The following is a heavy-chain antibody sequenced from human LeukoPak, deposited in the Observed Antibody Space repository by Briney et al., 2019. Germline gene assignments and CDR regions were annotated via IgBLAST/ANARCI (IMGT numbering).Heavy chain of an antibody. CDR1: GASMIKNNYY. J-gene: IGHJ4*02. D-gene: IGHD1-26*01. CDR2: GLYSGTN. V-gene: IGHV4-39*01. Sequence: PSETLSHTCRVSGASMIKNNYYWGWIRQPPGKGLEWLGSGLYSGTNYSNPSLQTRVAISIDSSRSQVSLQVTSVTAADTAIYSCVRQQSRSWDLIDFWGQGTLVTVSS. CDR3: VRQQSRSWDLIDF.